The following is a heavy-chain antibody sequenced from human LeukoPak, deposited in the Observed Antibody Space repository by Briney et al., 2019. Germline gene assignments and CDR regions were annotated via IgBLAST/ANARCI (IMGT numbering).Heavy chain of an antibody. D-gene: IGHD6-19*01. J-gene: IGHJ3*02. CDR1: GYSFTNYW. CDR2: IYPGDSDT. V-gene: IGHV5-51*01. Sequence: GESLKISCKASGYSFTNYWIGWVRQMPGRGLEWMGIIYPGDSDTRYSPSFQGQVTISADKSISTAYLQWSSLKASDTAMYYCARHQHSSGYYFAFDIWGQGTMVTVSS. CDR3: ARHQHSSGYYFAFDI.